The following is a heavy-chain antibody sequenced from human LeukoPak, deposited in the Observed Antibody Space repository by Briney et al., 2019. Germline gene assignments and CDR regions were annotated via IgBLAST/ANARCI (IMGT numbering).Heavy chain of an antibody. CDR2: LYSGGST. Sequence: PGGSLRLSCAVSGFTVSGNHMTWVRQAPGKGLEWVSVLYSGGSTYYADSAKGRFTISRDNSKNTLYLQMNSLRAEDTGVYYCARVLYSGGYYFDYWGQGTLVTVSS. V-gene: IGHV3-66*02. J-gene: IGHJ4*02. D-gene: IGHD6-19*01. CDR1: GFTVSGNH. CDR3: ARVLYSGGYYFDY.